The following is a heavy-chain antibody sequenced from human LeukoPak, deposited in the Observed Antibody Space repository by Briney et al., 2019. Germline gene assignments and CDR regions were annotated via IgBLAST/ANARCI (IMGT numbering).Heavy chain of an antibody. CDR2: IYHSGST. V-gene: IGHV4-38-2*02. CDR1: GYSISSGYY. Sequence: SETLSLTCTVSGYSISSGYYWGWIRQPPGKGLEWIGSIYHSGSTYYNPSLKSRVTISVDTSKNQFSLKLSSVTAADTAVYYCARSYYDFWSGYSVNWFDPRGQGTLVTVSS. J-gene: IGHJ5*02. D-gene: IGHD3-3*01. CDR3: ARSYYDFWSGYSVNWFDP.